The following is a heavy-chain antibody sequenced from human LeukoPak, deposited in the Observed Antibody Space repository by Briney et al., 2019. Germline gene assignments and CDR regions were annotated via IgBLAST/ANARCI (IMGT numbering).Heavy chain of an antibody. CDR3: ARLNVLRYFDWFGAENWFDP. CDR1: GGSFSGYY. D-gene: IGHD3-9*01. CDR2: INHSGST. J-gene: IGHJ5*02. V-gene: IGHV4-34*01. Sequence: PSETLSLTCAVYGGSFSGYYWSWIRQPPGKGLEWIGEINHSGSTNYNPSLKSRVTISVDTSKNQFSLKLSSVTAADTAVYYCARLNVLRYFDWFGAENWFDPWGQGTLVTVSS.